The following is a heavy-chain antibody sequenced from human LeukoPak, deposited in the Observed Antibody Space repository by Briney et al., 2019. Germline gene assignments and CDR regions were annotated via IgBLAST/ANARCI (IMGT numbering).Heavy chain of an antibody. CDR2: IYHSGST. Sequence: SQTLSLTCTVSGGSISSGGYYWSWIRRPPGKGLEWIGYIYHSGSTYYNPSLKSRVTISVDRSKNQFSLKLSSVTAADTAVYYCARRHCSSTSCRGGYFQHWARAPWSPSPQ. V-gene: IGHV4-30-2*01. D-gene: IGHD2-2*01. J-gene: IGHJ1*01. CDR3: ARRHCSSTSCRGGYFQH. CDR1: GGSISSGGYY.